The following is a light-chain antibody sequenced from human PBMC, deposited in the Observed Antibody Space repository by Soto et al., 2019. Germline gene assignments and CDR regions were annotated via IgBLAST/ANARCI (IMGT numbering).Light chain of an antibody. J-gene: IGKJ5*01. CDR2: DAS. CDR3: QQYNSWPPIT. Sequence: EIVLTQSPGTLSLSPGDRATLSCRASQSLSRSSLAWYQQKPGQAPRLLIYDASTRATGIPDRFSGGGSGTEFTLTISSLQSEDFVVYYCQQYNSWPPITFGQGTRLEIK. V-gene: IGKV3-15*01. CDR1: QSLSRS.